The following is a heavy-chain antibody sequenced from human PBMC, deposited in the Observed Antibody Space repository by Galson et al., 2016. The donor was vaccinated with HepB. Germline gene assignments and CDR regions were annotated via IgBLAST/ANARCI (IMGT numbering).Heavy chain of an antibody. Sequence: SVKVSCKASGYSFSSYDINWVRQAPGQGLEWVGWMNPTSGNTGYAQKFQGRVTMTRDTSIRTAYMELSSLRSEDTAVYYCARVRMVLSPVVRGGWFDPWGQGTLVTVSS. J-gene: IGHJ5*02. V-gene: IGHV1-8*01. CDR2: MNPTSGNT. CDR3: ARVRMVLSPVVRGGWFDP. D-gene: IGHD2-8*01. CDR1: GYSFSSYD.